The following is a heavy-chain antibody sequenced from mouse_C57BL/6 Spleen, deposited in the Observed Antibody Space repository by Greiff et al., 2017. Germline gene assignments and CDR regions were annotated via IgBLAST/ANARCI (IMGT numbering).Heavy chain of an antibody. V-gene: IGHV1-82*01. J-gene: IGHJ2*01. CDR3: ARSKLTAQAFDY. CDR1: GYAFSSSW. Sequence: VQRVESGPELVKPGASVKISCKASGYAFSSSWMNWVKQRPGKGLEWIGRIYPGDGDTNYNGKFKGKATLTADKSSSTAYMQLSSLTSEDSAVYFCARSKLTAQAFDYWGQGTTLTVSS. CDR2: IYPGDGDT. D-gene: IGHD3-2*02.